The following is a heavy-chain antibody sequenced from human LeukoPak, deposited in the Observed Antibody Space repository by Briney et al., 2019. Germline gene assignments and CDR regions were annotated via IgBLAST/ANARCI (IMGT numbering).Heavy chain of an antibody. D-gene: IGHD3-10*01. V-gene: IGHV4-39*07. Sequence: SETLSLTCTVSGGSISSSSYYWGWIRQPPGKGLEWIGSIYYSGSTYYNPSLKSRVTISVDTSKNQFSLKLSSVTAADTAVYYCARGFLGDYFGSGSYYVFGYWGQGTLVTVSS. CDR1: GGSISSSSYY. CDR3: ARGFLGDYFGSGSYYVFGY. J-gene: IGHJ4*02. CDR2: IYYSGST.